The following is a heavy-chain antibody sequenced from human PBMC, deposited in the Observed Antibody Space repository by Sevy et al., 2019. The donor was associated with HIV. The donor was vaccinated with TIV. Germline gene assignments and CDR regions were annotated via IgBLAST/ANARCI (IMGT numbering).Heavy chain of an antibody. CDR3: ARDPRTDYYDSSGTFDY. CDR2: TWYDGSNK. J-gene: IGHJ4*02. CDR1: GFTFSSYG. V-gene: IGHV3-33*01. D-gene: IGHD3-22*01. Sequence: GGSLRLSCAASGFTFSSYGMHWVRQAPGKGLEWVAVTWYDGSNKYYADSVKGRFTISRDNSKNTLYLQMNSLRAEDTAVYYCARDPRTDYYDSSGTFDYWGQGTLVTVSS.